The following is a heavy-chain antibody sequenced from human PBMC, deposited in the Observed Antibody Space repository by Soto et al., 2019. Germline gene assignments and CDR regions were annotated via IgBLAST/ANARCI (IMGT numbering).Heavy chain of an antibody. CDR1: GGTFSSYA. CDR3: ARGILARYGDYVIDY. V-gene: IGHV1-69*01. J-gene: IGHJ4*02. Sequence: QVQLVQSGAEVKKPGSSVKVSCKASGGTFSSYAISWVRQAPGQGLEWMGGIIPIFGTANYAQKFQGRVTITADESTSTAYMERSSLRSEDTAVYYGARGILARYGDYVIDYWGQGTLVTVSS. CDR2: IIPIFGTA. D-gene: IGHD4-17*01.